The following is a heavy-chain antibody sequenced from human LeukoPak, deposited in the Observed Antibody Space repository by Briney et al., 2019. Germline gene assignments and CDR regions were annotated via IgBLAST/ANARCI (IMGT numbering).Heavy chain of an antibody. CDR3: ARIGYSSSCTDY. J-gene: IGHJ4*02. Sequence: PGGSLRLSCAASGFTFSSYWMHWVRQAPGEGLVWVSQIDTDGSRTTYADSVRGRFTISRDNAKNSVYLQMNTLRAGDTGVYYCARIGYSSSCTDYWGQGTLVTVSS. V-gene: IGHV3-74*03. CDR2: IDTDGSRT. D-gene: IGHD2-2*01. CDR1: GFTFSSYW.